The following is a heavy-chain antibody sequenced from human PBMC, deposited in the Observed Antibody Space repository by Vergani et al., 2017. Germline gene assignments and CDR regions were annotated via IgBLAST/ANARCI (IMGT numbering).Heavy chain of an antibody. J-gene: IGHJ4*02. CDR2: ISPDGFST. V-gene: IGHV1-46*03. D-gene: IGHD1-26*01. CDR3: AREAVVGATASFDY. Sequence: QVQLVQSGAEVGKPGASVKISCKASGYTFTAYYIHWVRQAPEQGLEWVGVISPDGFSTFYAQKFQGRVTITRDTSTSTVYVEVTSLRSDDTAVYYCAREAVVGATASFDYWGQGTLVTVSS. CDR1: GYTFTAYY.